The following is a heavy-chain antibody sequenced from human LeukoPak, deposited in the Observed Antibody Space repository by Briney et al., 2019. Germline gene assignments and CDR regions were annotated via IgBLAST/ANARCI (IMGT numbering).Heavy chain of an antibody. J-gene: IGHJ3*02. D-gene: IGHD6-13*01. V-gene: IGHV1-2*02. CDR1: GYTFTSYY. CDR2: INPNSGGT. CDR3: ARVVAAARYGGAFDI. Sequence: ASVKVSCKASGYTFTSYYMHWVRQAPGQGLEWMGWINPNSGGTNYAQKFQGRVTMTRDTSISTAYMELSRLRSDDTAVYYCARVVAAARYGGAFDIWGQGTIVTVSS.